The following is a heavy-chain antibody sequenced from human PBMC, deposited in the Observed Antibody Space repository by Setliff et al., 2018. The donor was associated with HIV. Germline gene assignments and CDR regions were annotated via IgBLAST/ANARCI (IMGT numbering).Heavy chain of an antibody. CDR2: INPNSGGT. V-gene: IGHV1-2*02. CDR3: ARDHCSSSGCYEYSYYGMDV. D-gene: IGHD2-2*01. J-gene: IGHJ6*02. CDR1: GGTFSYYT. Sequence: ASVKVSCKASGGTFSYYTFTWVRQAPGQGLEWMGWINPNSGGTTYAQKFQGRVTMTRDTSISTAYMEVSRLRSDDTAVYYCARDHCSSSGCYEYSYYGMDVWGQGTTVTVSS.